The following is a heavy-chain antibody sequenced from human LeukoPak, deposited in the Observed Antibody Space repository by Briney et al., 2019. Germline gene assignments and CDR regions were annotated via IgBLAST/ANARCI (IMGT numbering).Heavy chain of an antibody. J-gene: IGHJ4*02. V-gene: IGHV5-10-1*01. CDR2: IDPSDSYT. CDR3: ASTGYCSSTSCYGIDY. CDR1: GYSFTSYW. Sequence: GESLKISCKGSGYSFTSYWISWVRQMPGKGREWRGRIDPSDSYTNYSPSFQGHVTISADKSISTAYLQWSSLKASDTAMYYCASTGYCSSTSCYGIDYWGQGTLVTVSS. D-gene: IGHD2-2*01.